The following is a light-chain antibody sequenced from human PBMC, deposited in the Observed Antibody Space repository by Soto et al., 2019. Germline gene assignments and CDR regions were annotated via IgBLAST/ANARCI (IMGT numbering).Light chain of an antibody. J-gene: IGKJ1*01. CDR2: GAS. Sequence: EIVLTQSPCTLSLSPGERATLSCRASQSVSSTYLAWYQQKPGQAPMLLIYGASSRATGIPDRFSGSGSGTDFTLTISSLQPDDIATYYCQQYNTYWTFGQGTKVDIK. CDR3: QQYNTYWT. V-gene: IGKV3-20*01. CDR1: QSVSSTY.